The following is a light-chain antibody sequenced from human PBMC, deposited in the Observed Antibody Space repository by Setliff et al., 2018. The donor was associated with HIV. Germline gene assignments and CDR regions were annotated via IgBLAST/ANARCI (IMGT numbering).Light chain of an antibody. CDR1: SSDVGNYNL. Sequence: QSVLAQPASVSGSPGQSITISCTGTSSDVGNYNLVSWYQHHPGKAPILLVYGVTKRPSGVSHRFSGSKSVNTASLTISELQAEDEADYYCCSFAGGRSLVFGNGTKVTVL. CDR2: GVT. V-gene: IGLV2-23*02. CDR3: CSFAGGRSLV. J-gene: IGLJ1*01.